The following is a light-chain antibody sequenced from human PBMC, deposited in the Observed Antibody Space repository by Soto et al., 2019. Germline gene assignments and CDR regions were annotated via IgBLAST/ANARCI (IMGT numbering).Light chain of an antibody. Sequence: QPALTQPASVSGSPGQSITISCTGTSSDVGGYNSVSWYRQDPGKAPKLMIYDVTNRPSGVSNRFSGSKSGNTASLTISGLQAEDEADYYCSSFTGSITYVFGTGTKVTVL. J-gene: IGLJ1*01. CDR2: DVT. V-gene: IGLV2-14*01. CDR3: SSFTGSITYV. CDR1: SSDVGGYNS.